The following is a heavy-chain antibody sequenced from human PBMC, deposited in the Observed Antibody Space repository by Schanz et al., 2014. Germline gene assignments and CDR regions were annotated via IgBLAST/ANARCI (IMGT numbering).Heavy chain of an antibody. D-gene: IGHD2-15*01. V-gene: IGHV3-23*04. CDR3: AKDIGGAVAAPVYDS. Sequence: EVQVVESGGGLVKPGGSLRLSCAASGFPFDTYIMKWVRQAPGKGLEWVSGISGTGTKTYYADSVKSRFTISRDNSKNTVFLQMSSLRADDTALYYCAKDIGGAVAAPVYDSWGQGTLVTVSS. CDR2: ISGTGTKT. J-gene: IGHJ4*02. CDR1: GFPFDTYI.